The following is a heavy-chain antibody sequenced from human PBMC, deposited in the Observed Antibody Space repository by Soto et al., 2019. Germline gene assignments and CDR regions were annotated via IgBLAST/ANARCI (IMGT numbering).Heavy chain of an antibody. V-gene: IGHV4-59*01. CDR3: ARGVRPDYGQPPQLDY. D-gene: IGHD4-17*01. CDR1: GGSISSYY. Sequence: PSETLSLTCSVSGGSISSYYWSWIRQPPGEGLEWIGYMYYSGSTNYNPSLKSRVTISVDTTKNQFSLKLTSVTAADTAVYYCARGVRPDYGQPPQLDYWGQGTLVTVSS. CDR2: MYYSGST. J-gene: IGHJ4*02.